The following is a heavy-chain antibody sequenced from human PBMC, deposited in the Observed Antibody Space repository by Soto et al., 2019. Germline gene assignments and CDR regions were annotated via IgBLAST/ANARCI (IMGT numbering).Heavy chain of an antibody. CDR3: VKGGWLDK. V-gene: IGHV3-23*01. J-gene: IGHJ4*02. D-gene: IGHD5-12*01. CDR2: IGEGGYDT. Sequence: DVQLSESGGGLVQPGGSLRLSCAASGFTFSNYVMTWVRQAPGKGLEWVSGIGEGGYDTYYADSVKGRFTISRDNSKKTVFLQMNSLRGEDTAVYYCVKGGWLDKWGQGTLVPVSS. CDR1: GFTFSNYV.